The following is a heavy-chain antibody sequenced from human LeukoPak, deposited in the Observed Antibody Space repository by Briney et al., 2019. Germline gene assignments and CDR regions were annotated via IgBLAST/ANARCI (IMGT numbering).Heavy chain of an antibody. J-gene: IGHJ4*02. CDR3: ATGGICSSNFDY. V-gene: IGHV5-51*01. Sequence: GESLKISCVGSGYSFTSYWIGWLRQMPGKGLEWMAIIYPGDSETRYSPSFQGQVTISVDKSISTAYLQWSSLKASDTAVYYCATGGICSSNFDYWGQGTLVTVSS. CDR2: IYPGDSET. CDR1: GYSFTSYW. D-gene: IGHD3-16*01.